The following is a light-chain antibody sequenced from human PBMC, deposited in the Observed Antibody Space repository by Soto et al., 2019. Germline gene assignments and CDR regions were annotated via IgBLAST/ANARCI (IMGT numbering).Light chain of an antibody. CDR3: APWDDSLNGYV. V-gene: IGLV1-44*01. Sequence: QAVVTQPPSASGTPGQSVTISCSGSSSNIGSNTVNWYQQLPGTAPKLLIYTNDRRPSGVPDRFSGSKSGTSASLAISGLQSEDEADYYCAPWDDSLNGYVFGTGTKLTVL. J-gene: IGLJ1*01. CDR2: TND. CDR1: SSNIGSNT.